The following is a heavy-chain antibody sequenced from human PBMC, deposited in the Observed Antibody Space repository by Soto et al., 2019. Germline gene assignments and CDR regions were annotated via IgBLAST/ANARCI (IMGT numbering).Heavy chain of an antibody. Sequence: EVQLVESGGGLVQPGGSLRLSCAASGFTFSDHYMDWVRQAPGKGLEWVGRTRNKANSYTTEYAASVKGRFTISRDDSKNSLYLQMNSLKTEDTAVYYCARVSTNYVILTGYYTLPDYWGQGTLVTVSS. CDR2: TRNKANSYTT. V-gene: IGHV3-72*01. CDR3: ARVSTNYVILTGYYTLPDY. J-gene: IGHJ4*02. CDR1: GFTFSDHY. D-gene: IGHD3-9*01.